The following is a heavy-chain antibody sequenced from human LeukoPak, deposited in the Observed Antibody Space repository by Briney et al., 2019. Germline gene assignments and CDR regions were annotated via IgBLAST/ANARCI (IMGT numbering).Heavy chain of an antibody. J-gene: IGHJ6*04. V-gene: IGHV3-7*01. CDR3: AREGVAVAGTARGMDV. CDR2: IKQGGSKK. D-gene: IGHD6-19*01. CDR1: GCTFSSYW. Sequence: GGTLRLTCAASGCTFSSYWLSWVRQAPGKGLEWVAKIKQGGSKKYYVDSEKGRFTISRDNAKNSLYLQMNSLRAEDTAVYCCAREGVAVAGTARGMDVWGKGTTVTVSS.